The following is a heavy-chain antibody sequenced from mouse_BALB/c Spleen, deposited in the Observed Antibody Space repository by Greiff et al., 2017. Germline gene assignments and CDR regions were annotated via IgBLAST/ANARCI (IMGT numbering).Heavy chain of an antibody. D-gene: IGHD2-3*01. Sequence: QVQLKESGAELARPGDSVTLSCKASGYTFTSYWMQWVKQRPGQGLEWIGAIYPGDGDTRYTQKFKGKATLTADKSSSTAYMQLSILASDDSAVYYCTRSIYDGYYGLAYWGQGTLVTVSA. V-gene: IGHV1-87*01. CDR1: GYTFTSYW. J-gene: IGHJ3*01. CDR3: TRSIYDGYYGLAY. CDR2: IYPGDGDT.